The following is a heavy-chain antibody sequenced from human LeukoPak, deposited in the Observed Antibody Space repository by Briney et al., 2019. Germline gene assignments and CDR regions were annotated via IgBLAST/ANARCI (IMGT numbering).Heavy chain of an antibody. D-gene: IGHD3-3*01. V-gene: IGHV3-21*01. CDR3: WRVRVGANDFWSGYHDY. J-gene: IGHJ4*02. CDR1: GFTFSTYD. CDR2: ISYSSSYI. Sequence: GGSLRLSCAASGFTFSTYDMNWVRQAPGKGLEWVSSISYSSSYIYYADSVKGRFTISRDDAKNSLYLQMNSLRAEDKAVYYCWRVRVGANDFWSGYHDYWGQGTLVTVSS.